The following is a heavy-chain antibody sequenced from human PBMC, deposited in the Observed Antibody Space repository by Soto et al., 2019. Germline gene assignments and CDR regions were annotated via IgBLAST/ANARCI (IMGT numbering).Heavy chain of an antibody. CDR3: ARGTGSSWYLYYYYGMDV. J-gene: IGHJ6*02. Sequence: SETLSLTCSVYGGSFSDYYWSWIRQPPGKGLEWIGEINHSGSTNYNPSLKSRVTISVHTSKNQFSLKLSSVTAADTAVYYCARGTGSSWYLYYYYGMDVWGQGTTVTVSS. D-gene: IGHD6-13*01. CDR1: GGSFSDYY. CDR2: INHSGST. V-gene: IGHV4-34*01.